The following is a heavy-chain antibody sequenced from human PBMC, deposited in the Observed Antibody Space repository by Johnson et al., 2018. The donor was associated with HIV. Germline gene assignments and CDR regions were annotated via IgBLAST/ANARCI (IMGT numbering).Heavy chain of an antibody. Sequence: VQLVESGGGLIQPGGSLRLSCAASVFTVSSNYMSWVRQAPGKGLVWVSVIYSGGSTYYADSVKGRFTISRDNSKNTLYLQMNSLSAEDTAVYYCARSYSGHHADAFDIWGQGTMVTVSS. CDR1: VFTVSSNY. D-gene: IGHD5-12*01. CDR2: IYSGGST. CDR3: ARSYSGHHADAFDI. J-gene: IGHJ3*02. V-gene: IGHV3-53*01.